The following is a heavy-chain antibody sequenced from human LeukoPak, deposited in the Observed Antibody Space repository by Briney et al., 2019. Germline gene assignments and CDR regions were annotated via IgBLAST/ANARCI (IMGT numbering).Heavy chain of an antibody. Sequence: GGSLRLSCVSSGFTFSNYWMKWVRQAPGKGLEWVSTIGNTETFYADSVTGRFTISRDNSKNTVYLHMNSLRVEDTAVYYCAKDWIQFNRVFDCFDSWGQGTLVTVSS. J-gene: IGHJ4*02. CDR3: AKDWIQFNRVFDCFDS. D-gene: IGHD2-21*01. CDR2: IGNTET. CDR1: GFTFSNYW. V-gene: IGHV3-23*01.